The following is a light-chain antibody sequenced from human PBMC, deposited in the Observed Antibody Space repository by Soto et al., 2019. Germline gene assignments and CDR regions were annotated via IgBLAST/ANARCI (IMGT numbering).Light chain of an antibody. Sequence: QSALTQPPSASGSPGQSVTISCTGTSSDVGGYNYVSWYQQHPGKAPKLMTYEVSKRPSGVPDRFSGSKSGNTASLTVSGLQAEDEADYYCNSYAGSNNGVFGGGTKLTVL. J-gene: IGLJ3*02. V-gene: IGLV2-8*01. CDR2: EVS. CDR3: NSYAGSNNGV. CDR1: SSDVGGYNY.